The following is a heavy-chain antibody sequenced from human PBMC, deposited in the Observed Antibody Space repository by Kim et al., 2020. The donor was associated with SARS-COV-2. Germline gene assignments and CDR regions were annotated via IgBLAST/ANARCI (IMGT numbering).Heavy chain of an antibody. V-gene: IGHV3-49*04. Sequence: GGSLRLSCTASGFTFGDYAMSWVRQAPGKGLEWVGFIRSNAYGGATEYAAPVQSRITISRDDYKSIAYLQMNRLKNQDTAVYYCTRKREAAHFDYWGQGTLVTVSS. CDR1: GFTFGDYA. J-gene: IGHJ4*02. CDR2: IRSNAYGGAT. D-gene: IGHD1-26*01. CDR3: TRKREAAHFDY.